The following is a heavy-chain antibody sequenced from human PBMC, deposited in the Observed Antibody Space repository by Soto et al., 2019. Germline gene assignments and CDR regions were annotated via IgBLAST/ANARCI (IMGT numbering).Heavy chain of an antibody. V-gene: IGHV4-39*01. D-gene: IGHD1-26*01. CDR1: GGSISSSSYY. CDR3: ARVGATTNFDY. CDR2: IYYSGST. Sequence: QLQLQESGPGLVKPSETLSLTCTVSGGSISSSSYYWGWIRQPPGKGLEWIGSIYYSGSTYYNPSLKSRVTISVDTSKNQFSLKLSSVTAADTAVYYCARVGATTNFDYWGLGTLVTVSS. J-gene: IGHJ4*02.